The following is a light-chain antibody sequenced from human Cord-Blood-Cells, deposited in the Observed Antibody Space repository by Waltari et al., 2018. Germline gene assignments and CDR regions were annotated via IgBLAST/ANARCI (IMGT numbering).Light chain of an antibody. CDR1: SSDVGGSHY. J-gene: IGLJ2*01. V-gene: IGLV2-14*01. CDR2: DVS. CDR3: SSYTSSSTYVV. Sequence: QSALTQPASVSGSPGQSITLSCPGTSSDVGGSHYVSWYQQHPGKAPKLMIYDVSNRPSGVSNRFSGSKSGNTASLTISGLQAEDEADYYCSSYTSSSTYVVFGGGTKLTVL.